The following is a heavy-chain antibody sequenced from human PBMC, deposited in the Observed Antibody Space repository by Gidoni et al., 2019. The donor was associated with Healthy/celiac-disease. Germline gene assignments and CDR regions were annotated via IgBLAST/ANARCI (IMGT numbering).Heavy chain of an antibody. D-gene: IGHD3-22*01. J-gene: IGHJ4*02. Sequence: QVQLQESGPGLVKPSETLSLTCTVSGGSISSYYWSWIRQPPGKGLEWIGYIYYSGSTNYNPSLKSRVTISVDTSKNQFSLKLSSVTAADTAVYYCASGSFGSGYYKLDYWGQGTLVTVSS. CDR1: GGSISSYY. CDR2: IYYSGST. V-gene: IGHV4-59*01. CDR3: ASGSFGSGYYKLDY.